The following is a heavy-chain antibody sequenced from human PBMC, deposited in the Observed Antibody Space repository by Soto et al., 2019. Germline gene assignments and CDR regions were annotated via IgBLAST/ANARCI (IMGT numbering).Heavy chain of an antibody. Sequence: GGSLRLSCAASGFTFSSYAMHWVRQAPGKGLEWVAVISYDGSNKYYADSVKGRFTISRDNSKNTLYLQMNSLRAEDTAVYYCARDXHYDSSGYYLVFYAFDIWGQGTMVTVSS. V-gene: IGHV3-30-3*01. CDR3: ARDXHYDSSGYYLVFYAFDI. D-gene: IGHD3-22*01. CDR2: ISYDGSNK. CDR1: GFTFSSYA. J-gene: IGHJ3*02.